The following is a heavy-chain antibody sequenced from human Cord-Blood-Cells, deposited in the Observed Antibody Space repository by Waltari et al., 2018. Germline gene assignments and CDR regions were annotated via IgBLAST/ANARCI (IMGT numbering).Heavy chain of an antibody. CDR2: INHSGST. J-gene: IGHJ1*01. Sequence: QVQLQQWGAGLLKPSATLSLTCAVYGGSFSGYYWSWIRQPHGKGLEWIGEINHSGSTNYNPYLKSRGTRSVDKSKNQFSLKLSSVTAADTAVYYCASYLCYSSSGYPGGYVQHWGQGTLVTVSS. V-gene: IGHV4-34*01. CDR1: GGSFSGYY. D-gene: IGHD6-13*01. CDR3: ASYLCYSSSGYPGGYVQH.